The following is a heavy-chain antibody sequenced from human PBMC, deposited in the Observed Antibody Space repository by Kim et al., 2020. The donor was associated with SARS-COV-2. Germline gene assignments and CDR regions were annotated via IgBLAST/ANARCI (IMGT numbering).Heavy chain of an antibody. D-gene: IGHD3-10*01. J-gene: IGHJ6*01. Sequence: GGSLRLSCAASGFTFSSYSMNWVRQAPGKGLEWVSSISSSSSYIYYADSVKGRFTISRDNAKNSLYLQMNSLRAEDTAVYYCAGEGRLITMVSGPADVWGQGAPGTVSS. CDR2: ISSSSSYI. CDR1: GFTFSSYS. V-gene: IGHV3-21*01. CDR3: AGEGRLITMVSGPADV.